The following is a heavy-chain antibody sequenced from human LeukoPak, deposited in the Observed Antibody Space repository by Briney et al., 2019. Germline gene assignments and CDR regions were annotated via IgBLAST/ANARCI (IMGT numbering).Heavy chain of an antibody. J-gene: IGHJ6*03. CDR3: AREDDYNMAV. V-gene: IGHV3-30*04. Sequence: GRSLRLSCAASGFTFSSYAMHWVRQAPGKGLEWVAVISYDGSNKYYADSVKGRFTISRDNSKNTLYLQMNSLRAEDTAVYYCAREDDYNMAVWGKGTTVTVSS. CDR1: GFTFSSYA. D-gene: IGHD4/OR15-4a*01. CDR2: ISYDGSNK.